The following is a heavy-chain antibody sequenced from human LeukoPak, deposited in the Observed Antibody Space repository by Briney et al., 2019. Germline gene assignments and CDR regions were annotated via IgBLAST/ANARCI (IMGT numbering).Heavy chain of an antibody. CDR2: IIPISGTA. Sequence: GSSVKVSCKASGGTFSSYAISWVRQAPGEGLEWMGGIIPISGTANYAQKFQGRVTNTAEESTSTAYMELSSLRSEDTAVYYCARVFYERGTRYSYGYGIDYWGQGTLVTVSS. CDR3: ARVFYERGTRYSYGYGIDY. D-gene: IGHD5-18*01. J-gene: IGHJ4*02. CDR1: GGTFSSYA. V-gene: IGHV1-69*01.